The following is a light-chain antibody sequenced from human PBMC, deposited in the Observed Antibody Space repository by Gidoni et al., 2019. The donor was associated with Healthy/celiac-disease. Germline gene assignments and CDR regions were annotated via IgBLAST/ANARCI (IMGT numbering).Light chain of an antibody. V-gene: IGKV1-39*01. J-gene: IGKJ2*01. CDR3: QQSYSTPT. Sequence: IQMTPSPSSLSASVGDRVTITCRASQSISSYLNWYQQKPGKAPKLLIYAASSLQSGVTSRFSGSGSGTDFTLTISSLQPEDFATYYCQQSYSTPTFGQGTKLEIK. CDR1: QSISSY. CDR2: AAS.